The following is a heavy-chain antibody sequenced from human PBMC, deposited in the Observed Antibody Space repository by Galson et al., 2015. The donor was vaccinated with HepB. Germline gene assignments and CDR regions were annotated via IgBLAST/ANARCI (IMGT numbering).Heavy chain of an antibody. V-gene: IGHV1-58*01. CDR3: AAEPVATIVTNFDC. D-gene: IGHD5-12*01. CDR2: IVVGSGNT. Sequence: SVKVSCKASGFTFTSSAVQWVRQARGQRLEWIGWIVVGSGNTNYAQKFQERVTITRDMSTSTAYMELSSLRSEDTAVYYCAAEPVATIVTNFDCWGQGTLVTVSS. CDR1: GFTFTSSA. J-gene: IGHJ4*02.